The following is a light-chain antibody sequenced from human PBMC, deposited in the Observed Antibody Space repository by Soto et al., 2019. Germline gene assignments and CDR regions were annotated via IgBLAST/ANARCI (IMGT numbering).Light chain of an antibody. CDR1: QSVSSN. CDR3: QQYASSPRT. J-gene: IGKJ1*01. Sequence: MTQSEITLSVPPGARATLSGRASQSVSSNLAWYQQTPGQAPRVVIYDASTRATVIPARFSGSGSGTDFTLTISRLEPVDFAVYYCQQYASSPRTFGLGTKVDI. CDR2: DAS. V-gene: IGKV3-20*01.